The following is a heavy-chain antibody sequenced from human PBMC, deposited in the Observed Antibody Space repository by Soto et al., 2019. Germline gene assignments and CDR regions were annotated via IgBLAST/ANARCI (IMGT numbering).Heavy chain of an antibody. CDR1: GFSFTSYG. J-gene: IGHJ4*02. Sequence: QVQLVESGGGVVQPGRSLRLSCAASGFSFTSYGMHWVRQAPGKGLEWVAVISSDGSEKHYADSVKGRFTISRDTSKNTQYLQMNSLRDEDTAVYFCAKQHNTGSYFEYWGQGALVTVSS. CDR3: AKQHNTGSYFEY. CDR2: ISSDGSEK. V-gene: IGHV3-30*18. D-gene: IGHD1-1*01.